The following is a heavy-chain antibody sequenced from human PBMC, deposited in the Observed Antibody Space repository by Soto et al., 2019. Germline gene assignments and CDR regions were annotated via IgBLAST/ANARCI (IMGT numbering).Heavy chain of an antibody. D-gene: IGHD3-3*01. Sequence: PGGSLRLSCAVSGFTFDEYAMHWVRQAPGKGVEWVSGISWDSGSIGYADSVKGRFTISRDNAKNSLYLKMNSLRAEDTAMYYCAKDMQEWFSSPYGMDVWGQGTTVSVSS. CDR1: GFTFDEYA. J-gene: IGHJ6*02. CDR2: ISWDSGSI. CDR3: AKDMQEWFSSPYGMDV. V-gene: IGHV3-9*01.